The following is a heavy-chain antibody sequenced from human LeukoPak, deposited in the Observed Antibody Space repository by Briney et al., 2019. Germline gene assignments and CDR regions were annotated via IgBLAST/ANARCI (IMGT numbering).Heavy chain of an antibody. CDR1: GGSISSYY. J-gene: IGHJ4*02. V-gene: IGHV4-59*01. CDR2: IYYSGST. Sequence: SETLSLTCTVSGGSISSYYWSWIRQPPGKGLEWIGYIYYSGSTNYNPSLKSRVTISVDTSKNQFSLKLSSVTAADTAVYYCARVDYGSGSSQDYWGQGTLVTVSS. CDR3: ARVDYGSGSSQDY. D-gene: IGHD3-10*01.